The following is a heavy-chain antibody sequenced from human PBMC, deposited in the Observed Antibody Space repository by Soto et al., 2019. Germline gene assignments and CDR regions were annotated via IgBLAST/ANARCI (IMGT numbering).Heavy chain of an antibody. CDR1: GGSFSGYY. CDR2: INHSGST. D-gene: IGHD2-15*01. CDR3: ARVSSSAAATGAFDI. Sequence: WETLSLTCAVYGGSFSGYYWSWIRQPPGKGLEWIGEINHSGSTNYNPSLKSRVTISVDTSKNQFSLKLSSVTAADTAVYYCARVSSSAAATGAFDIWGQGTMVTVSS. J-gene: IGHJ3*02. V-gene: IGHV4-34*01.